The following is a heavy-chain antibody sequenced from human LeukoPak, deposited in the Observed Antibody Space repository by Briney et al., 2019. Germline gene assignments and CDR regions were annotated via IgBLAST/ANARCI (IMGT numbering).Heavy chain of an antibody. CDR1: GFTFSSYW. CDR2: IKQDGSEK. CDR3: ARPDPYTYCCNLEY. J-gene: IGHJ4*02. D-gene: IGHD5-18*01. Sequence: HPGGSLRLSCAASGFTFSSYWMSWVRQAPGKGLEWVANIKQDGSEKYYVDSVKGRFTISRDNAKNSVYMQMNSLRVEDTAVYYCARPDPYTYCCNLEYWGQGTLVTVSS. V-gene: IGHV3-7*01.